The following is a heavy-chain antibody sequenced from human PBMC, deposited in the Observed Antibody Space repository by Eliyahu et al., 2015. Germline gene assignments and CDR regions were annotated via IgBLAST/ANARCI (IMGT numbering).Heavy chain of an antibody. V-gene: IGHV3-66*01. CDR3: ARDRASYHGLDV. CDR1: GFTVSSNQ. J-gene: IGHJ6*02. CDR2: IYSGGST. Sequence: EVQLVESGGGLVQPGGSLRLSCAASGFTVSSNQMSWVRPAPGKGMEWVSVIYSGGSTYYADSVKGRFTISRDNSKNTLFLQMNSLRAEDTAVYYCARDRASYHGLDVWGQGTTVTVSS.